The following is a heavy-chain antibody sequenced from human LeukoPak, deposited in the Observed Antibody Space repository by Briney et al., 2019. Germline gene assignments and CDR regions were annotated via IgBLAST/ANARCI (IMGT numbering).Heavy chain of an antibody. CDR1: GASTNDYY. D-gene: IGHD2-8*01. CDR3: TRVVNGGHFDY. Sequence: PLETLSLTCSVSGASTNDYYWTWIRQPPGKGLEWIGYVYHTGTSGYHPSLKSRVAMSLDTSKNQVSLKLRSVTAADTAWYFCTRVVNGGHFDYWGQGTLVTVSS. J-gene: IGHJ4*02. V-gene: IGHV4-59*01. CDR2: VYHTGTS.